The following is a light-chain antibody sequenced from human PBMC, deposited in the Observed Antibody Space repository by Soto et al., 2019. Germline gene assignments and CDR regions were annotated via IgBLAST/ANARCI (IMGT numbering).Light chain of an antibody. Sequence: QSVLTQPRSVSGSPGQSVTISCTGTSSDVGRYDYVSWYQSNPDKAPRLVIYDVSKRPSGVPDRFSGSKSGNTASLTISGLQADHEADYYCCSYAGGNTWVFGGGTKLTVL. CDR2: DVS. V-gene: IGLV2-11*01. J-gene: IGLJ3*02. CDR3: CSYAGGNTWV. CDR1: SSDVGRYDY.